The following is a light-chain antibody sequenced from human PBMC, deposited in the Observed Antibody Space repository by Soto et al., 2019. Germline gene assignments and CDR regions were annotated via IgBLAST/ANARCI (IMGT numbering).Light chain of an antibody. CDR2: EVS. V-gene: IGLV2-14*02. CDR3: SSYTSSSTWV. Sequence: QSALTQPASVSGSPGQSITISCTGTSSDVGSYDLVSWYQHHSGKAPKIIIYEVSNRPSGVSNRFSGSKSGNTASLTISGLQAEDEADYYCSSYTSSSTWVFGGGTKLTVL. J-gene: IGLJ3*02. CDR1: SSDVGSYDL.